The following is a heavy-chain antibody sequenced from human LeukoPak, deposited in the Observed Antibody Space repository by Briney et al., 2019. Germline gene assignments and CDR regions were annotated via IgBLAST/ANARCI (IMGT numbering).Heavy chain of an antibody. CDR1: GGPIDRYY. J-gene: IGHJ4*02. CDR2: IYYTGST. Sequence: SETLSLPCTVSGGPIDRYYWSWLRQSTGKGLEWLGYIYYTGSTEYHPSLKSRVSISLDTSKNQFSLKLTSVTAADTAVYYCSRVYQSAEYYFDYWGQGNLVSVSS. V-gene: IGHV4-59*01. CDR3: SRVYQSAEYYFDY. D-gene: IGHD2-2*01.